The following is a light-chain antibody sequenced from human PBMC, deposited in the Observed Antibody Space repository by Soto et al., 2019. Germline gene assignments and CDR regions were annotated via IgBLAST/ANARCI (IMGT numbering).Light chain of an antibody. CDR1: QSVSSNY. Sequence: EIVLTQSPGTLSLSPGERATLSCRASQSVSSNYLAWYQQTPGQAPGLLIHGASSRATGIPDRFSGSGSGTDFTLTISRLEPEDFAVYYCHQHSTPPWTFGQGTKVEIK. J-gene: IGKJ1*01. CDR2: GAS. CDR3: HQHSTPPWT. V-gene: IGKV3-20*01.